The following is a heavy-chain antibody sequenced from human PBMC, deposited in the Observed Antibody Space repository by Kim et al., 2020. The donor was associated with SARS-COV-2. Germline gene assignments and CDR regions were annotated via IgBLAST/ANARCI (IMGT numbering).Heavy chain of an antibody. CDR1: GDSISFYY. Sequence: SETLSLTCTVSGDSISFYYWSWIRQTPEKGLEWIACAQRRGLTKYNVALESRVTISLDTSRNQVSLKLTSVTAADTATYYCARHLSHSESFYTLGLWGQGTQVTVSS. CDR3: ARHLSHSESFYTLGL. J-gene: IGHJ4*02. CDR2: AQRRGLT. V-gene: IGHV4-4*08. D-gene: IGHD3-10*01.